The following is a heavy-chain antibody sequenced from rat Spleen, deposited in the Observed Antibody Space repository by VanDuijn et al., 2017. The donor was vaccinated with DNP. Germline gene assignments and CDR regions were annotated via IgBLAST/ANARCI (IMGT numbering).Heavy chain of an antibody. CDR1: GFSFYDYN. Sequence: EVQLVESGGGLVQPGRSLKLSCAASGFSFYDYNMAWVRQTPERGLEWVATIIYDGGSTYYGDSVKGRFTISRDNAKSTLYLQMNSLRSEDMATYYCVRWYNSGSYFDYWGQGVMVTVSS. J-gene: IGHJ2*01. V-gene: IGHV5-7*01. CDR2: IIYDGGST. CDR3: VRWYNSGSYFDY. D-gene: IGHD4-3*01.